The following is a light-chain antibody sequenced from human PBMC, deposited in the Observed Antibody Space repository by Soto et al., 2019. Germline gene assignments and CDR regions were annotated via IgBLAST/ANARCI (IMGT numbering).Light chain of an antibody. CDR2: DAS. Sequence: DIQMTQSPFSLSAPVGDRVTITCRASQSISNYLNWYQQKPGKAPNLLISDASSLESGVPSRFSGSGSGTEFILTISSLQPDDLATYYCQQYNSYSQTFGQGTKVDIK. V-gene: IGKV1-5*01. CDR1: QSISNY. J-gene: IGKJ1*01. CDR3: QQYNSYSQT.